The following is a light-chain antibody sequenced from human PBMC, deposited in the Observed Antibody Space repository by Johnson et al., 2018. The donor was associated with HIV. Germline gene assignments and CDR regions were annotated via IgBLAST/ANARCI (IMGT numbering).Light chain of an antibody. J-gene: IGLJ1*01. Sequence: QSVLTQPPSVSAAPGQKVTISCSGSSSNIGNNYVSWYQQLPGTAPKLLIYDNNKRPSGITDRFSGSKSGTSATLGITGLQTGDEADYYCGTWDSSLSAYVFGTGTKVPAL. CDR1: SSNIGNNY. V-gene: IGLV1-51*01. CDR2: DNN. CDR3: GTWDSSLSAYV.